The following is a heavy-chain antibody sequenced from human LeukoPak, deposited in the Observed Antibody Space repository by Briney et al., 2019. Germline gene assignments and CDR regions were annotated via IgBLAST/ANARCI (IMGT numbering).Heavy chain of an antibody. Sequence: SETLSLTCTVSGGSISSYYWSWIRQPPGKGLEWIGYVYYSGSTNYNPSLKSRVTISVGTSKNQFSLKLSSVTAADTAVYYCASSSYYPYYFDYWGQGTLVTVSS. V-gene: IGHV4-59*01. CDR3: ASSSYYPYYFDY. CDR2: VYYSGST. J-gene: IGHJ4*02. D-gene: IGHD1-26*01. CDR1: GGSISSYY.